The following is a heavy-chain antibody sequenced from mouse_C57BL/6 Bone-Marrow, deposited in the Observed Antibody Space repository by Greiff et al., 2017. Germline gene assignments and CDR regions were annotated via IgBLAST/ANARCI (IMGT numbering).Heavy chain of an antibody. J-gene: IGHJ4*01. CDR3: ARHEGRGSLY. D-gene: IGHD1-1*01. Sequence: EVKLVESGGGLVKPGGSLKLSCAASGFTFSSYTMSWVRQTPEKRLEWVATISGGGGNTYYPDSVKGRFTISRDNAKNTLYLQMSSLRSGDTALYYCARHEGRGSLYWGQGTAVTVSS. V-gene: IGHV5-9*01. CDR1: GFTFSSYT. CDR2: ISGGGGNT.